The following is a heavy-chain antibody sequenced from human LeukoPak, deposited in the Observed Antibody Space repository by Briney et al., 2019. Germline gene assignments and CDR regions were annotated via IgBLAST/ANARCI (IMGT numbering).Heavy chain of an antibody. CDR2: IYYSGST. CDR3: ARHSSQRWDLDY. J-gene: IGHJ4*02. V-gene: IGHV4-39*01. CDR1: GGSISSSSYY. Sequence: SETLSLTCTVSGGSISSSSYYWGWIRQPPGKGLEWIGIIYYSGSTNYNPSLKSRVTISVDRSKDQFSLKLSSVTAADTAVYYCARHSSQRWDLDYWGQGTLVTVSS. D-gene: IGHD1-26*01.